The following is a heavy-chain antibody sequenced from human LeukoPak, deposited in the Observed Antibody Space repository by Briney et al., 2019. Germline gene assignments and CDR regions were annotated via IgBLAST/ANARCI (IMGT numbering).Heavy chain of an antibody. CDR2: IKSKTDGGKT. J-gene: IGHJ5*02. CDR3: TTDAYYYDSSGYYH. Sequence: GGSLRLSCAASGFTFSNARMSWVRQAPGKGLEWVARIKSKTDGGKTDYTAPVKGRFTISRDDSKNTLYLQMNSLKTEDTAVYYCTTDAYYYDSSGYYHWGQGTLVTVSS. CDR1: GFTFSNAR. V-gene: IGHV3-15*01. D-gene: IGHD3-22*01.